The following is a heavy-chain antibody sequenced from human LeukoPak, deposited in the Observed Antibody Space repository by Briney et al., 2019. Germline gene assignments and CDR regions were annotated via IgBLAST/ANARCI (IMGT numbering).Heavy chain of an antibody. CDR2: IIPIFGTA. D-gene: IGHD3-22*01. Sequence: ASVKVSCKASGGTFSSYAISWVRQAPGQGLEWIGGIIPIFGTANYAQKFQGRVTITADESTSTAYMELSSLRSEDTAVYYCARDSYDSSGYGDAFDIWGQGTMVTVSS. J-gene: IGHJ3*02. V-gene: IGHV1-69*13. CDR1: GGTFSSYA. CDR3: ARDSYDSSGYGDAFDI.